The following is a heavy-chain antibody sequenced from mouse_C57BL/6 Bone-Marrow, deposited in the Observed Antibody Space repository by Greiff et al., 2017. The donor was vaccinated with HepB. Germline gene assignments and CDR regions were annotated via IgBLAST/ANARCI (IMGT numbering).Heavy chain of an antibody. J-gene: IGHJ3*01. V-gene: IGHV1-81*01. Sequence: VQLQESGAELARPGASVKLSCKASGYTFTSYGISWVKQRTGQGLEWIGEIYPRSGNTYYNEKFKGKATLTADKSSSTAYMELRSLTSEDSAVYFCARPDDYDAWFAYWGQGTLVTVSA. CDR1: GYTFTSYG. CDR3: ARPDDYDAWFAY. CDR2: IYPRSGNT. D-gene: IGHD2-4*01.